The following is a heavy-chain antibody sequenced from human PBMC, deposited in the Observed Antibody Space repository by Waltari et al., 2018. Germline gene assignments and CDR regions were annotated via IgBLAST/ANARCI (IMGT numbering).Heavy chain of an antibody. CDR3: ARRGTAGSWFFDF. D-gene: IGHD1-1*01. J-gene: IGHJ2*01. Sequence: QVVLEESGPGLVKPSGTLSLTCAVSGGSIGSYNWWSWIRQTPGKGLEWFGEIFHTGNINYRPSLKSRLTISVGTSRRLFSLRLASVTVADTAVYYCARRGTAGSWFFDFWGRGTLVAVSS. V-gene: IGHV4-4*02. CDR2: IFHTGNI. CDR1: GGSIGSYNW.